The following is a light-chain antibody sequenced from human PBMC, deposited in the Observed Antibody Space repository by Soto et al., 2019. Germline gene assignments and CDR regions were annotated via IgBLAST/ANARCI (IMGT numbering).Light chain of an antibody. J-gene: IGLJ1*01. V-gene: IGLV2-23*01. Sequence: QSLLGQPAAVTWSLGHSITISCSGTSSDVGSYNLISWYQQHPGKAPNVMIYEASKRPSGISDRFSGSKSGNTASLTISCLQAEEEGDYYCCSYAGGSLDVFGTGTK. CDR1: SSDVGSYNL. CDR3: CSYAGGSLDV. CDR2: EAS.